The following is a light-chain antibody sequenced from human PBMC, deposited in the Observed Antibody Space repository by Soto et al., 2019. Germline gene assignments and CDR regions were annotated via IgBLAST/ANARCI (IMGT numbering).Light chain of an antibody. CDR1: TSDIGGYNY. J-gene: IGLJ1*01. V-gene: IGLV2-14*03. CDR3: VSFTTSRSYV. CDR2: DII. Sequence: QSALTQPASVSGSPGQSITISCTGTTSDIGGYNYVSWYQQYPGKAPKLMIYDIINRPSGVSNRFSGSKSGNTASLTISGLQAEDEADYYCVSFTTSRSYVFGTGTKLTVL.